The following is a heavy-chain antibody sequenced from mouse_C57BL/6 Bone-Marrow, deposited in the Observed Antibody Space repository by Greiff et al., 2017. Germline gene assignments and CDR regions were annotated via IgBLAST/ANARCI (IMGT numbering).Heavy chain of an antibody. CDR2: IDPANGNT. V-gene: IGHV14-3*01. CDR3: ARWFYYYGSSFPYAMDY. J-gene: IGHJ4*01. D-gene: IGHD1-1*01. Sequence: EVKLQQSVAELVRPGASVKLSCTASGFNIKNTYMHWVKQRPEQGLEWIGRIDPANGNTKYAPKFQGKATITADTSSNTAYLQLSSLTSEDTAIYYCARWFYYYGSSFPYAMDYWGQGTSVTVSS. CDR1: GFNIKNTY.